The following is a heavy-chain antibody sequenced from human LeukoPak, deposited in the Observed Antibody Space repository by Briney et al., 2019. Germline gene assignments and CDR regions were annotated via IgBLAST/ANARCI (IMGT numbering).Heavy chain of an antibody. CDR3: ARMSGDCSSTSCYVYYFDY. D-gene: IGHD2-2*01. Sequence: ASVKVSCKASGYTFTGYYMHWVRQAPGQGLEWMGWINPNSGGTNYAQKFQGRVTMTRDTSISTAYMELSRLRSDDTAVYYCARMSGDCSSTSCYVYYFDYWGQGTLVTVSS. CDR2: INPNSGGT. CDR1: GYTFTGYY. J-gene: IGHJ4*02. V-gene: IGHV1-2*02.